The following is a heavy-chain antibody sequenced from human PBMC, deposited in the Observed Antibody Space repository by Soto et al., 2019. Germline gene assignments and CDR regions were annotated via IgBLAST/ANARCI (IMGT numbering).Heavy chain of an antibody. D-gene: IGHD3-9*01. Sequence: PGGSLRLSCAASGFTFSNAWMSWVRQAPGKGLEWVGRIKSKTDGGTTDYAAPVKGRFTISRDDSKNTLYLQMNSLKTEDTAVYYCTTDIPPYYDILTGYYNEGYWGQGTLVTSPQ. V-gene: IGHV3-15*01. J-gene: IGHJ4*02. CDR1: GFTFSNAW. CDR3: TTDIPPYYDILTGYYNEGY. CDR2: IKSKTDGGTT.